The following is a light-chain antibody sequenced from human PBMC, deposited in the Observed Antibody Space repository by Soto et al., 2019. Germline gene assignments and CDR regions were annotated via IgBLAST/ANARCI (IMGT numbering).Light chain of an antibody. J-gene: IGKJ1*01. V-gene: IGKV1-5*03. Sequence: DIQMIQSPSTLSASVGDRVTITCRASQSISSWLAWYQQKPGKAPKLLIYKASSLESGVPSRFSGSGSGTEFTLTISSLQPDDFATYYCQQYNNSPWTFGQGTKVEIK. CDR2: KAS. CDR1: QSISSW. CDR3: QQYNNSPWT.